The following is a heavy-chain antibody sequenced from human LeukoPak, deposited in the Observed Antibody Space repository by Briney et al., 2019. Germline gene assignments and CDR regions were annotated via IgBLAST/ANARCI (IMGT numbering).Heavy chain of an antibody. CDR2: ISAYNGNT. J-gene: IGHJ5*02. V-gene: IGHV1-18*01. D-gene: IGHD3-22*01. CDR1: GYTFTSYG. Sequence: ASVKVSCKASGYTFTSYGISWVRQAPGQGLEWMGWISAYNGNTNYAQKLQGRVTMTTDTSTSTAYMELRSLRSDDTAVYYCAREIKRVTYYYDSSGYDTWGQGTLVTVSS. CDR3: AREIKRVTYYYDSSGYDT.